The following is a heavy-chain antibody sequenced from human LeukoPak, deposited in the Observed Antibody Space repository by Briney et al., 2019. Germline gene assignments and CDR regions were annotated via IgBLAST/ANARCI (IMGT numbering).Heavy chain of an antibody. J-gene: IGHJ4*02. D-gene: IGHD3-10*01. V-gene: IGHV3-74*01. CDR1: GFTFSDYW. CDR3: VRNMVRGVVYFDS. Sequence: GGSLRLSCAASGFTFSDYWMHWVRHTPGKGLVWVSRISYDGGGTNFADSVKGRFTISRDNAKNMLYLQMNSLRVDDTAVYYCVRNMVRGVVYFDSWGQGVLVTVSS. CDR2: ISYDGGGT.